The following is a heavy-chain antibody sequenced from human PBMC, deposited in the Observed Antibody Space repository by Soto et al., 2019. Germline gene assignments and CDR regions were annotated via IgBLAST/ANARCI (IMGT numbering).Heavy chain of an antibody. D-gene: IGHD6-6*01. V-gene: IGHV4-30-4*01. CDR1: GGSISSGDYY. CDR3: ARDRRIAARPGWFDP. J-gene: IGHJ5*02. Sequence: SETLSLTCTVSGGSISSGDYYWSWIRQPPGKGLEWIGYIYYSGSTYYNPSLKSRVTISVDTSKNQFSLKLSSVTAADTAVYYCARDRRIAARPGWFDPWGQGTLVTVS. CDR2: IYYSGST.